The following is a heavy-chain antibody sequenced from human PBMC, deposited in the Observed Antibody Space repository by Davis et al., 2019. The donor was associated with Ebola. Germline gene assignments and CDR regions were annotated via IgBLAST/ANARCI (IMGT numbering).Heavy chain of an antibody. J-gene: IGHJ4*02. CDR1: GFTFSSYA. CDR3: ARWGGGGSYPLGDY. D-gene: IGHD1-26*01. V-gene: IGHV3-30*04. CDR2: ISYDGSNK. Sequence: PGGSLRLSCAASGFTFSSYAMHWVRQAPGKGLEWVAVISYDGSNKYYADSVQGRFTISRDNAKNTLYLQMNSLRAEDTAVYYCARWGGGGSYPLGDYWGQGTLVTVSS.